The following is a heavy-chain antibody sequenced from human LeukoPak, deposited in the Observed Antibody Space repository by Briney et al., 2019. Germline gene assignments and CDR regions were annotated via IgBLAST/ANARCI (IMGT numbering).Heavy chain of an antibody. V-gene: IGHV1-3*01. CDR2: INAGNGYT. Sequence: ASVKVSCKASGYIFTSYAMHWVRQAPGQRLEWMGWINAGNGYTKYSQKFQGRVTITRDTSASTAYMELSSLRSEDTAVYYCARVKALYYDSSGYYSDAFDIWGQGTMVTVSS. CDR3: ARVKALYYDSSGYYSDAFDI. D-gene: IGHD3-22*01. CDR1: GYIFTSYA. J-gene: IGHJ3*02.